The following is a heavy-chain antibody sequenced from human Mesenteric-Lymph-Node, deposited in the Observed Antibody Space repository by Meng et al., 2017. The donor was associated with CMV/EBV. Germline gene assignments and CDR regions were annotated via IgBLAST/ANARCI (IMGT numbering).Heavy chain of an antibody. CDR3: ARGRNWNY. V-gene: IGHV3-21*01. D-gene: IGHD1-1*01. J-gene: IGHJ4*02. CDR2: ISSSSSLI. Sequence: GGSLRLSCAASGFTFSDYRINWVRQAPGKGLEWVSSISSSSSLIHYADSVKGRFTISRDNAKNSLYLQMNSLRAEDTAVYYCARGRNWNYWGQGTLVTVSS. CDR1: GFTFSDYR.